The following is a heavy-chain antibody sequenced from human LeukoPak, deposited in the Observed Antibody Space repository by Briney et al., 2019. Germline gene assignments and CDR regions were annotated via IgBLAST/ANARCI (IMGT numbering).Heavy chain of an antibody. CDR1: GGTFSSYA. Sequence: VASVKVSRKASGGTFSSYAISWVRQAPGQGLEWMGRIIPIFGTANYAQKFQGRVTITADESTSTAYMELSSLRSEDTAVYYCARDHSGCLDYWGQGTLVTVSS. J-gene: IGHJ4*02. V-gene: IGHV1-69*13. CDR3: ARDHSGCLDY. D-gene: IGHD5-12*01. CDR2: IIPIFGTA.